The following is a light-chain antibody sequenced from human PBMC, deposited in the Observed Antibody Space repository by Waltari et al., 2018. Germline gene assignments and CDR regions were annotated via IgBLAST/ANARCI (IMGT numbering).Light chain of an antibody. Sequence: QSVLTQPPSVSGAPGQRVTVSCTGSSPNLAAGFAAPWYQQFPGSAPKLLIYGNTNRPSGVPDRFSGSKSGTSASLAITGLQAEDEADYYCSSYTSSSTYVFGTGTKVTVL. J-gene: IGLJ1*01. CDR3: SSYTSSSTYV. V-gene: IGLV1-40*01. CDR2: GNT. CDR1: SPNLAAGFA.